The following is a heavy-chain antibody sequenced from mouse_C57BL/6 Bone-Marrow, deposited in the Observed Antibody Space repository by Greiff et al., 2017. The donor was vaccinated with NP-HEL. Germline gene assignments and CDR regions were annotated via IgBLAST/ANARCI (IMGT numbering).Heavy chain of an antibody. J-gene: IGHJ2*01. CDR3: APITTVKGGFFPRFDY. D-gene: IGHD1-1*01. V-gene: IGHV1-64*01. CDR1: GYTFTSYW. CDR2: IHPNSGST. Sequence: VQLQQPGAELVKPGASVKLSCKASGYTFTSYWMHWVKQRPGQGLEWIGMIHPNSGSTNYNEKFKSKATLTVDKSSSTAYMKLSSLTSGDSAVYYCAPITTVKGGFFPRFDYWGQGTTLPVSS.